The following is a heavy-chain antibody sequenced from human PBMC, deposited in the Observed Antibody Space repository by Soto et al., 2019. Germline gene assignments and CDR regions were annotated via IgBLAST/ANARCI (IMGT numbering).Heavy chain of an antibody. CDR2: IYYSGST. CDR3: ARTYDGSGPNSGGYSFDI. Sequence: LALSCTVSGGSISSGGYYWSWIRQHPGKGLEWIGYIYYSGSTYYNPSLKSRVTISVDTSKNQFSLKLSSVTAADTAVYYCARTYDGSGPNSGGYSFDIWGQGTMVTVSS. V-gene: IGHV4-31*03. CDR1: GGSISSGGYY. J-gene: IGHJ3*02. D-gene: IGHD3-22*01.